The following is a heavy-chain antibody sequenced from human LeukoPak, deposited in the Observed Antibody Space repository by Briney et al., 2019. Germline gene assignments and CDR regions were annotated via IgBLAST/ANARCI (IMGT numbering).Heavy chain of an antibody. CDR2: IYYSGST. D-gene: IGHD1-7*01. V-gene: IGHV4-59*01. CDR3: ARGGPITGTTRLFDS. J-gene: IGHJ4*02. CDR1: GGSISSYY. Sequence: SETLSLTCTVSGGSISSYYWSWIRQPPGKGLEWIGYIYYSGSTNYNPSLKSRVTISVDTSKNQFSLKLSSVTAADTAVYYCARGGPITGTTRLFDSWGQGTLVTVSS.